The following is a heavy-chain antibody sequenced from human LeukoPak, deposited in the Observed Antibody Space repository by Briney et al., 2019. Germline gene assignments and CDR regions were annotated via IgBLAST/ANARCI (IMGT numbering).Heavy chain of an antibody. CDR1: GFTFSNYG. Sequence: GGSLRLSCAVSGFTFSNYGMSWVRQAPGKGLEWVSAISGSGRYTSYADSVKGRFTISRDNSKNTLYLQMNSLRAEDTAVYYCAKSSGYYPLNTQEDYWGQGTLVTVSS. D-gene: IGHD3-22*01. J-gene: IGHJ4*02. CDR3: AKSSGYYPLNTQEDY. V-gene: IGHV3-23*01. CDR2: ISGSGRYT.